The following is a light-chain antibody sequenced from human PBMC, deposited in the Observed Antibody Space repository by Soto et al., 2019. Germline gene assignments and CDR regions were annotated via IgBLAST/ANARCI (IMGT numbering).Light chain of an antibody. J-gene: IGLJ2*01. Sequence: QSALTQPASVSGSPGQSITISCTGTSSDVGSYNLVSWYQQHPGKAPKLMIYEGSKRPSGVSNRFPGSKSGNTASLTISGLPDEDVADYNNCPYAGRSPHVVLGGGTKLTVL. CDR1: SSDVGSYNL. CDR3: CPYAGRSPHVV. V-gene: IGLV2-23*01. CDR2: EGS.